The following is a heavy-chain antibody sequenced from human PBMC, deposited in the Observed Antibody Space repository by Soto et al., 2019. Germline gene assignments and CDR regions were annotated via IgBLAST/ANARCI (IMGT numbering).Heavy chain of an antibody. J-gene: IGHJ4*02. V-gene: IGHV1-18*01. CDR2: ISAYNGNT. Sequence: ASVKVSCEASGYTFTSYGISWVRQAPGQGLEWMGWISAYNGNTNYAQKLQGRVTMTTDTSTSTAYMELRSLRSDDTAVYYCARDFGGSSSWPPPKYYFDYWGQGTLVTVSS. CDR1: GYTFTSYG. CDR3: ARDFGGSSSWPPPKYYFDY. D-gene: IGHD6-13*01.